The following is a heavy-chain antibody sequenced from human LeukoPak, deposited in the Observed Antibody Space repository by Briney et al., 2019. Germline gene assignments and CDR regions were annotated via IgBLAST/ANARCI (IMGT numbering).Heavy chain of an antibody. CDR1: GYTFSSNW. CDR3: ARRGYSGYSPLDS. Sequence: GESLKISCKGSGYTFSSNWIGWVRQMPGKGLEWMGIIYPGDSDTRYSPSFQGQVTISADKSSSTAYLQWSRLKASDTAMYYCARRGYSGYSPLDSWGQGTLVTVSS. CDR2: IYPGDSDT. V-gene: IGHV5-51*01. D-gene: IGHD5-12*01. J-gene: IGHJ4*02.